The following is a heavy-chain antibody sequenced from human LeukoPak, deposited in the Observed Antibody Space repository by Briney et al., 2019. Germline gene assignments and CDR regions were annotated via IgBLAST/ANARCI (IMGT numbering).Heavy chain of an antibody. J-gene: IGHJ4*02. V-gene: IGHV3-7*01. CDR1: GFTFSSYW. CDR3: ARDPSSLRDSFDY. CDR2: IKEDGSEK. Sequence: GGSLRLSCAASGFTFSSYWMNWVRQAPGKGPEWVANIKEDGSEKYYVDSVKGRSTISRDNAKNSLYLQMNSLRAEDTAVYYCARDPSSLRDSFDYWGQGTLVTVSS.